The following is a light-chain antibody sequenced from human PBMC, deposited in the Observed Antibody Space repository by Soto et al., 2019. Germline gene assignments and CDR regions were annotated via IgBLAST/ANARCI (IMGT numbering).Light chain of an antibody. CDR2: DVS. CDR3: TSYRTVNTLI. Sequence: QSALTQPASVSGSPGQSITISCTGTSSDVGGYNHVSWYQQHPGTVPKLIIYDVSSRPSGVSNRFSGSKSGNTASLTISGLQAEDEADYYCTSYRTVNTLIFGGGTKLTVL. J-gene: IGLJ2*01. CDR1: SSDVGGYNH. V-gene: IGLV2-14*03.